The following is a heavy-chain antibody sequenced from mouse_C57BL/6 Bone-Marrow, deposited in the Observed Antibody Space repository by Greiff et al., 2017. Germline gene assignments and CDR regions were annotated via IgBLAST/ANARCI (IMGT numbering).Heavy chain of an antibody. V-gene: IGHV1-55*01. CDR3: ERPVPRGRIFDN. Sequence: QVQLKQPGAELVKPGASVKMSCKASGYTFTSYWITWVKQRPGQGLEWIGDIYPTSGRTNYNEKFKSKAILTVDTSSNTAYMQLSSLTSEDSAVFYGERPVPRGRIFDNGAKATTPT. CDR2: IYPTSGRT. J-gene: IGHJ2*01. CDR1: GYTFTSYW. D-gene: IGHD3-3*01.